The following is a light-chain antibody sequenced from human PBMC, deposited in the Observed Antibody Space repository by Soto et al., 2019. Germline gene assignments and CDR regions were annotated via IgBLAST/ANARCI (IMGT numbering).Light chain of an antibody. CDR1: QSLLHSNGYNY. CDR2: LGS. CDR3: MQGLQSWT. V-gene: IGKV2-28*01. Sequence: DIVVTQSPLSLPVAPGEPASISCRSSQSLLHSNGYNYLHWYLQKPGQSPQLLIYLGSNRASGVPDRFSGSGSGTDFTLKISRVEAEDVGIYYCMQGLQSWTFGQGTKVEIK. J-gene: IGKJ1*01.